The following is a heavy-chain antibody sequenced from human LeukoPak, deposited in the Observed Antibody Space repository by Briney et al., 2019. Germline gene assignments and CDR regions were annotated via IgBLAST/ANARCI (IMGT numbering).Heavy chain of an antibody. CDR3: AKDQTMEPGAFDI. Sequence: GGSLRLFCAASGFTFDDYAMHWVRQAPGKGLEWVSGISWNSGSIGYADSVKGRFTISRDNAKNSLYLQMNSLRAEDTALYYCAKDQTMEPGAFDIWGQGTMVTVSS. CDR2: ISWNSGSI. D-gene: IGHD1-1*01. CDR1: GFTFDDYA. J-gene: IGHJ3*02. V-gene: IGHV3-9*01.